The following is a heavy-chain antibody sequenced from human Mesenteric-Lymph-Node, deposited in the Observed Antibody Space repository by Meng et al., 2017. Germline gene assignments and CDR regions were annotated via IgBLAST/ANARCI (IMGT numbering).Heavy chain of an antibody. D-gene: IGHD2-21*01. V-gene: IGHV4-4*02. CDR3: ASFDHIPRRNYFDY. CDR1: GGSISSSNW. Sequence: QGQLQEAGPGLVKPSGTLSLTCAVSGGSISSSNWWSWVRQPPGKGLEWIGEIYHSGSTNYNPSLKSRVTISVDKSKNQFSLKLSSVTAADTAVYYCASFDHIPRRNYFDYWGQGTLVTVSS. J-gene: IGHJ4*02. CDR2: IYHSGST.